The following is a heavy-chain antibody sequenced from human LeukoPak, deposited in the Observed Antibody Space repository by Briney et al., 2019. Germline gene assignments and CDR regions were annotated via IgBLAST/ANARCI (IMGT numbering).Heavy chain of an antibody. D-gene: IGHD2-15*01. CDR2: ISSSSSYI. J-gene: IGHJ4*02. CDR1: GFTFSGSA. V-gene: IGHV3-21*01. Sequence: PGGSLRLSCAASGFTFSGSALHWVRQAPGKGLEWVSSISSSSSYIYYADSVKGRFTISRDNAKNSLYLQMNSLRAEDTAVYYCASDRRASSPVDYWGQGTLVTVSS. CDR3: ASDRRASSPVDY.